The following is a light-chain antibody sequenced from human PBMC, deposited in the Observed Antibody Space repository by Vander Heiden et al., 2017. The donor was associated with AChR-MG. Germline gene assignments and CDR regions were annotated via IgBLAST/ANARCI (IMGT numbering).Light chain of an antibody. J-gene: IGKJ1*01. V-gene: IGKV1-39*01. CDR1: QTIIRY. Sequence: DIQITQSPSYLSASVGDTVTITCRASQTIIRYLNWYQQKPGKAPKLLIYGASNLQSGVPSKFSGSGSGTDFTLTVSSLQPEDFATYYCQQSYSIPQTFGRGTNVEIK. CDR2: GAS. CDR3: QQSYSIPQT.